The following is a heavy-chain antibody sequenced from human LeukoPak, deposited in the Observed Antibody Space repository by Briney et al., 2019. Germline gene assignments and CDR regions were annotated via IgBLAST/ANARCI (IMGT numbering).Heavy chain of an antibody. V-gene: IGHV5-51*01. Sequence: GESLKISCKGCGYSFTNYWIGWVRQMPGKGLEWMGIIYPGDSDTRYSPSFQGQVTISADKSISTAYLQWSSLKAPDTAMYYCARLGVNVYSNPLNWFDPSGQGTLVTVSS. CDR2: IYPGDSDT. D-gene: IGHD4-11*01. J-gene: IGHJ5*02. CDR3: ARLGVNVYSNPLNWFDP. CDR1: GYSFTNYW.